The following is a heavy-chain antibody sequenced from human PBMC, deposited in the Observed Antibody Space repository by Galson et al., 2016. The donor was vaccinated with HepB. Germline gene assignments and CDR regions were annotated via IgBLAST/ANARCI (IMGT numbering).Heavy chain of an antibody. V-gene: IGHV1-69*10. J-gene: IGHJ3*01. CDR3: ARRCTSTNCYIHDAFDV. D-gene: IGHD2-8*01. Sequence: SVKVSCKASGDSFSNYVVDWVRQAPGQGLRWVGGIIPLLTTKHFAQSFQGRVTISADLSTSTVYLEMTGLRSEDTGMYYCARRCTSTNCYIHDAFDVWGQGTVLTVS. CDR1: GDSFSNYV. CDR2: IIPLLTTK.